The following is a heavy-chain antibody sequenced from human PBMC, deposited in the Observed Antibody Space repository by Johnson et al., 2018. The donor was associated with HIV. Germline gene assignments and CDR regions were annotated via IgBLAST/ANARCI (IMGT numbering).Heavy chain of an antibody. CDR2: ISRSGSTI. CDR1: GFTFSDDY. V-gene: IGHV3-11*04. CDR3: ARGSRYTYDNDDAYLLHAFDF. D-gene: IGHD3-22*01. J-gene: IGHJ3*01. Sequence: QVQLVESGGGLVKPGGSLRLSCAASGFTFSDDYMSWIRQAPGKGLEWVSYISRSGSTITYADSVKGRFTISRDNTKNSLYLQMNSLRAEDTAVYYCARGSRYTYDNDDAYLLHAFDFWGQGTMVTVSS.